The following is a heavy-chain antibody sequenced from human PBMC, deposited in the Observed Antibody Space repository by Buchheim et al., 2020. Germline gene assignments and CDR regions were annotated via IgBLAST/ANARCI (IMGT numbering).Heavy chain of an antibody. Sequence: QVQLVESGGGVVQSGRSLRLSCAASGFTFSSYGMHWVRQAPGKGLEWVAVISYDGSNKYYADSVKGRFTISRDNSKNTLYLQMNSLRAEDTAVYYCAKQASSGWYTEYFQHWGQGTL. J-gene: IGHJ1*01. V-gene: IGHV3-30*18. D-gene: IGHD6-19*01. CDR2: ISYDGSNK. CDR3: AKQASSGWYTEYFQH. CDR1: GFTFSSYG.